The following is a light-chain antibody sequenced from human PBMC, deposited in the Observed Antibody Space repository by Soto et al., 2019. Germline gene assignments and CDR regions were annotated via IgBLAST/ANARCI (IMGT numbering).Light chain of an antibody. CDR2: AVN. J-gene: IGLJ1*01. CDR3: SSYASGNIYV. Sequence: QSVLTQPPSASGSPGQSVTISCTGTSSDVGPYKYVSWYQQHPGKAPKLIIYAVNQRPSGVHDRFSGSKSGNTDSLTVSGLQAEDEADYYCSSYASGNIYVFGTGTKVTVL. CDR1: SSDVGPYKY. V-gene: IGLV2-8*01.